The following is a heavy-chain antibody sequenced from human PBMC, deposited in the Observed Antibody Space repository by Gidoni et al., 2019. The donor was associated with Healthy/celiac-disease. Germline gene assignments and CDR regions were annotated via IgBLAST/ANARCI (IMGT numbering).Heavy chain of an antibody. CDR3: AKANCSGGSCYL. V-gene: IGHV3-23*01. J-gene: IGHJ4*02. CDR1: GFTFSSYA. Sequence: EVQLLESGGGLVQPGGSLRLSCAASGFTFSSYAMSWGRQAPGKGLEWVSASSGSGGSTDYADSVKGRFTISRDNSKNTLYLQMNSLRAEDTAVYYCAKANCSGGSCYLWGQGTLVTVSS. CDR2: SSGSGGST. D-gene: IGHD2-15*01.